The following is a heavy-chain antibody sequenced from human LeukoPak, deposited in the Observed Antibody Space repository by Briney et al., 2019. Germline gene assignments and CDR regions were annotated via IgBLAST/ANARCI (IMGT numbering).Heavy chain of an antibody. CDR1: GFTFSNAW. J-gene: IGHJ4*02. Sequence: PGGSLRLSCAASGFTFSNAWMSWVRQAPGKGLEWVGRIKSKTDGGTTDYAAPVKGRFTISRDDSKNTLCLQMNSLKTEDTAVYYCTTDLGCSGGSCYSFWGQGTLVTVSS. V-gene: IGHV3-15*01. D-gene: IGHD2-15*01. CDR3: TTDLGCSGGSCYSF. CDR2: IKSKTDGGTT.